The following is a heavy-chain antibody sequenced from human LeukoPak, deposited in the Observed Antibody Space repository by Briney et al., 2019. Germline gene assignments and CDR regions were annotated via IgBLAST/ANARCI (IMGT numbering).Heavy chain of an antibody. CDR1: GGSISSYY. CDR3: ARDSPPSYFDY. J-gene: IGHJ4*02. V-gene: IGHV4-4*07. Sequence: SETLSLACTVSGGSISSYYWSWIRQPAGKGLEWIGRIYTSGGTNYNPSLKSRVTMSVDTSKNQFSLKLSPVTAADTAVYYCARDSPPSYFDYWGQGALVTVSS. CDR2: IYTSGGT.